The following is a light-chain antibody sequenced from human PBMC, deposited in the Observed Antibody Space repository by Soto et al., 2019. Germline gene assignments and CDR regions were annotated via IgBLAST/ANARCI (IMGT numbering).Light chain of an antibody. Sequence: QSALTQPASVSGSPGQSITISCTGTSSDVGSYNLVSWYQQHPGKAPKLMIYEGSKRPSGVSNRFSGSKSGNTASLTISGRQAEDEAEYYCCSYAGSSTWVFGGGTKLTVL. J-gene: IGLJ3*02. CDR2: EGS. V-gene: IGLV2-23*01. CDR1: SSDVGSYNL. CDR3: CSYAGSSTWV.